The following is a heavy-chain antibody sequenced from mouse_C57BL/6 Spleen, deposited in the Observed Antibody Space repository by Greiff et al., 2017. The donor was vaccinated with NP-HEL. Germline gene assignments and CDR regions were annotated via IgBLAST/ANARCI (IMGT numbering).Heavy chain of an antibody. V-gene: IGHV1-20*01. J-gene: IGHJ3*01. CDR3: ARRDGYGSPAWFAY. CDR2: INPYNGDT. D-gene: IGHD2-2*01. Sequence: EVQLQQSGPELVKPGDSVKISCKASGYSFTGYFMNWVMQSHGKSLEWIGRINPYNGDTFYNQKFKGKATLTVDKSSSTAHMELRSLTSEDSAVYYCARRDGYGSPAWFAYWGQGTLVTVSA. CDR1: GYSFTGYF.